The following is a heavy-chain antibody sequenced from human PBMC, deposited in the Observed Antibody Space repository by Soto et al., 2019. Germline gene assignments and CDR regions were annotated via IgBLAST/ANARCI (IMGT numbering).Heavy chain of an antibody. V-gene: IGHV4-30-4*01. J-gene: IGHJ6*02. Sequence: SETRSLTWTVSDGSIYRSDYYWTGIRQPPGKVLEWIGFISYSGSTYSSPSLRGRATMSLDASKKQFSLRLTSMTAADTAVYYCAGDRRRLWFLEVQPHYGMDVWGQGTTVTVS. D-gene: IGHD3-10*01. CDR3: AGDRRRLWFLEVQPHYGMDV. CDR1: DGSIYRSDYY. CDR2: ISYSGST.